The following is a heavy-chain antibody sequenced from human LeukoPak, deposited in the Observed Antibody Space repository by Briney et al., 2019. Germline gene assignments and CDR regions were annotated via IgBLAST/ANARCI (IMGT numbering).Heavy chain of an antibody. D-gene: IGHD1-14*01. CDR3: ARGEVSSPY. CDR1: GFSFSSYY. J-gene: IGHJ4*02. V-gene: IGHV3-48*03. Sequence: QPGGSLRLSCPASGFSFSSYYFNCVRQAPGKGLEWVSYISSSGSIIFYADSVKGRFTISRDNAKKSLYLQMNSLRAEDTAIYSCARGEVSSPYWGQGTLVTVSS. CDR2: ISSSGSII.